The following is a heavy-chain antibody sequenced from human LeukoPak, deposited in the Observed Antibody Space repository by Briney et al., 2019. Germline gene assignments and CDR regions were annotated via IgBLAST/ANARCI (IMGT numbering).Heavy chain of an antibody. J-gene: IGHJ4*02. CDR1: GFTFNRNN. CDR3: ATETILAGAGDF. V-gene: IGHV3-48*01. D-gene: IGHD6-19*01. CDR2: ISSTSITM. Sequence: GGSLRLSCAASGFTFNRNNMNWVRQAPGKGLEWVSYISSTSITMYYADSVKGRFTISRDNAKNSLYLQMNSLRADDTAVYYCATETILAGAGDFWRQGTLVTVSS.